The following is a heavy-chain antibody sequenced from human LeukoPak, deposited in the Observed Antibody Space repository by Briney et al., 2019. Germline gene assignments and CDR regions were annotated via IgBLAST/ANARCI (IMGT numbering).Heavy chain of an antibody. D-gene: IGHD3-22*01. V-gene: IGHV4-59*01. CDR3: ARNADDSSSYPYFDY. CDR1: GGSISNYY. J-gene: IGHJ4*02. CDR2: IYHSGST. Sequence: KPSETLSLTCTVSGGSISNYYWSWIRQPPGKELEWIGYIYHSGSTNYNPSLKSRVTISQDTSKNQFSLKLSSVTAAGTAVYYCARNADDSSSYPYFDYWGQGTLVTVSS.